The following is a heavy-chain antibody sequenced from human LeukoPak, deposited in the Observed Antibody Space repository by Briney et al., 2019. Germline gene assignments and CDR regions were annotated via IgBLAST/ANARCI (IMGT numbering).Heavy chain of an antibody. D-gene: IGHD3-22*01. V-gene: IGHV4-59*01. CDR2: IYYSGST. J-gene: IGHJ6*03. Sequence: SQTLSLTCTVSGGSISSYYWSWIRQPPGKGLEWIGYIYYSGSTNYNPSLKSRVTISVDTSKNQFSLKLSSVTAADTAVYYCASGHYYDSSGYWRYMDVWGKGTTVTISS. CDR1: GGSISSYY. CDR3: ASGHYYDSSGYWRYMDV.